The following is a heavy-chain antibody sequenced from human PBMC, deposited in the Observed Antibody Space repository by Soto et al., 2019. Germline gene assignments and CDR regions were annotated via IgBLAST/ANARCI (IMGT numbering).Heavy chain of an antibody. CDR3: ARRAFGSSSNFAI. CDR2: ISDSGGLT. J-gene: IGHJ3*02. CDR1: GFAFSSHP. V-gene: IGHV3-23*01. D-gene: IGHD3-10*01. Sequence: PGGSLRLSCAASGFAFSSHPMSWVRQAPERGLEWVSGISDSGGLTYNADSVKGRFTISRDNSKNTLYLQMNSLRAEDTALYYCARRAFGSSSNFAIWGKGTMVIVS.